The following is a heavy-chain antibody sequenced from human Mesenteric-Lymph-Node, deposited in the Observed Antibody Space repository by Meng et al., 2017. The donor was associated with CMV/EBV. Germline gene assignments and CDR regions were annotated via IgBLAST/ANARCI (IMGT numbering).Heavy chain of an antibody. D-gene: IGHD3-3*01. CDR1: GGSISSSNYY. CDR3: ARRGRITIFGVVNSRIDY. V-gene: IGHV4-39*07. CDR2: ISYSGNT. Sequence: SETLSLTCTVSGGSISSSNYYWGWIRQPPGKRLEWIGSISYSGNTYYNPSLKSRVTISVDTSKNQFSLKLSSVTAADTAVYYCARRGRITIFGVVNSRIDYWGQGTLVTVSS. J-gene: IGHJ4*02.